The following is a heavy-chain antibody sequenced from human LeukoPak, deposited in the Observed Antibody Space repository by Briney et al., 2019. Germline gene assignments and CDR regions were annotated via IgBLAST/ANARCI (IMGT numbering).Heavy chain of an antibody. CDR2: IIPIFGTA. CDR3: ARDATGTTYGFATWFDP. D-gene: IGHD1-1*01. CDR1: GGTFSSYA. V-gene: IGHV1-69*13. J-gene: IGHJ5*02. Sequence: SVTVSCKASGGTFSSYAISWVRQAPGQGLEWMGGIIPIFGTANYAQKFQGRVTITADESTSTAYMELSSLRSEDTAVYYCARDATGTTYGFATWFDPWGQGTLVTVSS.